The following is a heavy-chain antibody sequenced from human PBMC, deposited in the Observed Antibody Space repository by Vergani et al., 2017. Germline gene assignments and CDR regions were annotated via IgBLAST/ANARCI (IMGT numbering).Heavy chain of an antibody. V-gene: IGHV3-9*01. CDR3: AKDTDSITMVRGPFDY. CDR2: ISWNSGSI. Sequence: EVQLVESGGGLVQPGGSLRLSCAASGFTFSSYEMNWVRQAPGKGLEWVSGISWNSGSIGYADSVKGRFTISRDNAKNSLYLQMNSLRAEDTALYYCAKDTDSITMVRGPFDYWGQGTLVTVSS. D-gene: IGHD3-10*01. J-gene: IGHJ4*02. CDR1: GFTFSSYE.